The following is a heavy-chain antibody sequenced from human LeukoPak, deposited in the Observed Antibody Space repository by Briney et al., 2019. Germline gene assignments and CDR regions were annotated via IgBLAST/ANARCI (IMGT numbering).Heavy chain of an antibody. CDR1: GYTFTGYY. CDR2: INPNSGGT. V-gene: IGHV1-2*02. Sequence: VASVKVSCKASGYTFTGYYMHWVRQAPGQGLEWMGWINPNSGGTNYAQKFQGRVTMTRDTSISTAYMELSRLRSDDTAVYYCARDYPSGSYATFDIWGQGTMVTVSS. J-gene: IGHJ3*02. CDR3: ARDYPSGSYATFDI. D-gene: IGHD1-26*01.